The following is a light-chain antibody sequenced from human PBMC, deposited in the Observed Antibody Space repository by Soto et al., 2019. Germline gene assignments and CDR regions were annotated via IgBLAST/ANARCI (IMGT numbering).Light chain of an antibody. J-gene: IGKJ1*01. CDR1: QRFSNW. Sequence: IQMTQASFNLPSSLRSRVNLTCPARQRFSNWLAWYQQKPGTAPKLLIYHASTLESGVPSRFSGSGSGTEFTLTISSLQPDDFATYYCQQYMSYSFGQGTKVEIK. CDR2: HAS. CDR3: QQYMSYS. V-gene: IGKV1-5*01.